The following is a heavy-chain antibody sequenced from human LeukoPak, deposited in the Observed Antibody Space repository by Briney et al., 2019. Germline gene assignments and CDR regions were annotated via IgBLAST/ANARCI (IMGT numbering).Heavy chain of an antibody. J-gene: IGHJ6*02. CDR1: GGSISSYY. D-gene: IGHD5-24*01. CDR3: ARDGGRDGYNYGYYYYGMDV. V-gene: IGHV4-59*01. CDR2: IYYSGST. Sequence: KASETLPLTCTVSGGSISSYYWSWIRQPPGKGLEWIGYIYYSGSTNYNPSLKSRVTISVDTSKNQFSLKLSSVTAADTAVYYCARDGGRDGYNYGYYYYGMDVWGQGTTVTVSS.